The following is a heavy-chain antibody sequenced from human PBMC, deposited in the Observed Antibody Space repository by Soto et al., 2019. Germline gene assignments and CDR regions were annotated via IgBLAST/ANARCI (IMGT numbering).Heavy chain of an antibody. CDR2: IYWANDD. CDR3: AQPHNYHDGSHYFDF. V-gene: IGHV2-5*02. CDR1: GFSLSTRGVG. J-gene: IGHJ4*02. D-gene: IGHD3-22*01. Sequence: QITLKESGPTLVKPSQTLTLTCTFSGFSLSTRGVGVGWIRQPPGKALEWLAFIYWANDDRYSPSLNSRLTNDKHTPKHQVVHTITNVNPVDTATYFCAQPHNYHDGSHYFDFWGQGTLVTVSS.